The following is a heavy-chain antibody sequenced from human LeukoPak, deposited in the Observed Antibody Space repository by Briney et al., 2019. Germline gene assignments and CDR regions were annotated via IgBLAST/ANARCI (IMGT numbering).Heavy chain of an antibody. D-gene: IGHD1-26*01. CDR1: GGTFSSYA. Sequence: SVKVSCKASGGTFSSYAISWVRQAPGQGLEWMGRIIPILGIANYAQKFQGRVTITADKSTSTAYMGLSSLRSEDTAVYYCARRGSYSLSWFDPWGQGTLVTVSS. V-gene: IGHV1-69*04. CDR2: IIPILGIA. J-gene: IGHJ5*02. CDR3: ARRGSYSLSWFDP.